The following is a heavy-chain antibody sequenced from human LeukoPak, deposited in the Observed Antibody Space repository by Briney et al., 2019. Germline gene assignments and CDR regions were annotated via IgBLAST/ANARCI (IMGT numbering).Heavy chain of an antibody. D-gene: IGHD6-19*01. CDR1: GFTFSRYA. J-gene: IGHJ4*02. CDR2: VSTDGDT. Sequence: GGSLKLSCAASGFTFSRYAMSWVRQAPGKGLEWVSSVSTDGDTYYTDSVKGRFTISRDVSRNTLFLQMISLRAEDTALYYCARSRSGSVAGTSDYWGQGTLVIVSS. CDR3: ARSRSGSVAGTSDY. V-gene: IGHV3-23*01.